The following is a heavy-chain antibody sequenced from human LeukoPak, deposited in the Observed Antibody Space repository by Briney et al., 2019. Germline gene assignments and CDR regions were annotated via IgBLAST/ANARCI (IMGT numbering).Heavy chain of an antibody. Sequence: GGSLRLSCAASGFTFSNYAMSWVRLAPGKGLEWVSAISGSGGSTYYADSVKGRFTISRDNSKSTLYLQMNSLRAEDTAVYYCAKDRHAPGRYCSSTTCFPFDSWGQGTLVTVSS. D-gene: IGHD2-2*01. CDR2: ISGSGGST. CDR3: AKDRHAPGRYCSSTTCFPFDS. CDR1: GFTFSNYA. J-gene: IGHJ5*01. V-gene: IGHV3-23*01.